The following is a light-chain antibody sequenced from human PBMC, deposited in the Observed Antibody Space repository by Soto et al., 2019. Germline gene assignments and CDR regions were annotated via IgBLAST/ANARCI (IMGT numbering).Light chain of an antibody. CDR1: SSDVGGYNY. CDR3: SSYAGSNNLV. V-gene: IGLV2-8*01. Sequence: QSALTQPTSASGSPGQSVTISCTGTSSDVGGYNYVSWYQQHPGKAPKLMIYEVSKRPSGVPDRLSGSKSGNTASLSVSGLQAEDEADYYCSSYAGSNNLVFGTGTKLFVL. CDR2: EVS. J-gene: IGLJ1*01.